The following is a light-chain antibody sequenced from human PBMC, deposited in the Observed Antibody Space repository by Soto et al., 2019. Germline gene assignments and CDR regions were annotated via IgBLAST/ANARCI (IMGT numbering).Light chain of an antibody. V-gene: IGKV3-20*01. CDR3: QQYGNSPIT. CDR1: QSVSSSY. CDR2: GVS. Sequence: EIVLTQSPGTLSLSPGERATLSCRASQSVSSSYFAWYQQKPGQAPRLLIYGVSSRATGIPDRFSGSGSGTDFTLTISRLEPEDFAVYYCQQYGNSPITFGQGTRLEIK. J-gene: IGKJ5*01.